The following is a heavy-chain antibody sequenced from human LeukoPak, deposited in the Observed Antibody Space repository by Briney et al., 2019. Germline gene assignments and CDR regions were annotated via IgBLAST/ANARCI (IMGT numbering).Heavy chain of an antibody. V-gene: IGHV3-74*01. Sequence: GGSLILSCAASGFTFSSYWMHWVRQAPGKGLVWVSRINSDGSSTSYADSVKGRLTISRDNAKNTLYLQMNSLRAEDTAVYYCATGLLWFGEVAFDIWGQGTMVTVSS. CDR1: GFTFSSYW. J-gene: IGHJ3*02. CDR2: INSDGSST. CDR3: ATGLLWFGEVAFDI. D-gene: IGHD3-10*01.